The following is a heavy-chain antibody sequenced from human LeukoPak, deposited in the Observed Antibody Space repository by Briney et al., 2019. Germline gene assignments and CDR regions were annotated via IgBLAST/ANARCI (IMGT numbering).Heavy chain of an antibody. D-gene: IGHD6-13*01. CDR3: ARLGLRSPIDY. V-gene: IGHV5-51*01. CDR1: GHRFISYW. Sequence: GESLKISCKGSGHRFISYWIGWVRQMPGKGLEWMGIIYPGDSDTRYSPSFRGQVTISADKSISTAYLQWSSLKASDTAMYYCARLGLRSPIDYWGQGTLVTVSS. CDR2: IYPGDSDT. J-gene: IGHJ4*02.